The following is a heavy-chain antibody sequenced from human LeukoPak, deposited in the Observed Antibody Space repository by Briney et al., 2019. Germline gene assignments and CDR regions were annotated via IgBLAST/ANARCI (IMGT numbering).Heavy chain of an antibody. J-gene: IGHJ4*02. CDR3: ARLRYFDPLGYFDY. Sequence: GDSLKISWKGSGYSFTSYLIGLVRQIPWKGLELMGIIYPGDSDTRYSPSFKGQVTISADKSISTPYMQWSSLKASDTAMYYCARLRYFDPLGYFDYWGQGTLVTVSS. CDR2: IYPGDSDT. D-gene: IGHD3-9*01. V-gene: IGHV5-51*01. CDR1: GYSFTSYL.